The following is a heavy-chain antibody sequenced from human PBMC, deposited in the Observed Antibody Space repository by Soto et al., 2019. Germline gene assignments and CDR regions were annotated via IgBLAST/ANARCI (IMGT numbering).Heavy chain of an antibody. D-gene: IGHD3-10*01. CDR1: GFTFSDYA. CDR2: ISGGGGGT. J-gene: IGHJ4*02. CDR3: AKDQNYYVSGSYYKT. V-gene: IGHV3-23*01. Sequence: PGGSLRLSCAASGFTFSDYAMTWVRQVLGKGLEWVSTISGGGGGTSYADSVKGRFTISRDNSKNTLYLQMNSLRAEDTAVYYCAKDQNYYVSGSYYKTWGQGTLVTVSS.